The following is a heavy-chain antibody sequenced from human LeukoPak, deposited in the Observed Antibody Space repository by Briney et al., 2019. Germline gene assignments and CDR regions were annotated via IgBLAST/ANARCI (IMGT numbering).Heavy chain of an antibody. CDR3: ARGLSSGYLYYFDY. V-gene: IGHV4-34*01. Sequence: SETLSLTCRVYGESFSDYYCAWIRQPPGKGLEWIGEINHSGSTNYNPSLKSRVTISVDTSKNQFSLKLSSVTAADTAVYYCARGLSSGYLYYFDYWGQGTLVTVSS. D-gene: IGHD3-22*01. J-gene: IGHJ4*02. CDR1: GESFSDYY. CDR2: INHSGST.